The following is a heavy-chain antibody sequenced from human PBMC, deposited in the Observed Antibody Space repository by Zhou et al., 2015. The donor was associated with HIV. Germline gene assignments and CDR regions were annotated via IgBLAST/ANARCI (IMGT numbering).Heavy chain of an antibody. CDR1: GGTFSNYA. J-gene: IGHJ4*02. CDR2: IIPIFGTI. D-gene: IGHD3-22*01. Sequence: QVQLVQSGAEVKKPGSSVKVSCEASGGTFSNYAVSWVRQAPGQGLEWMGAIIPIFGTIKYAQKFQGRVTLTADRSTNTAYMEMRSLRSEDTAVYYCARDVPSYYLDSSGLQTMGVQWGQGTLVIVS. CDR3: ARDVPSYYLDSSGLQTMGVQ. V-gene: IGHV1-69*06.